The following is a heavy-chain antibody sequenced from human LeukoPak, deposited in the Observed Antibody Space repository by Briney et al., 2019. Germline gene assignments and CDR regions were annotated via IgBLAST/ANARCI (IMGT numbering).Heavy chain of an antibody. CDR3: ARDGDSLDY. V-gene: IGHV4-61*01. Sequence: SSETLSLTCTVSGGSISSGTYYWSWIRQPPGKGLEWIGYIYYSGSTNYNPSLKSRVTISVDTSKNQFSLKLSSVTAADTAVYYYARDGDSLDYWGQGTLVTVSS. CDR2: IYYSGST. D-gene: IGHD7-27*01. J-gene: IGHJ4*02. CDR1: GGSISSGTYY.